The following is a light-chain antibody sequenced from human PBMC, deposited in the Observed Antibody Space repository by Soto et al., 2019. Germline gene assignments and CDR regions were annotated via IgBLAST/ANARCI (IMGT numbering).Light chain of an antibody. CDR2: DAS. CDR1: QGISSF. V-gene: IGKV1-16*01. J-gene: IGKJ1*01. CDR3: QQYHSYPAS. Sequence: DIQMTQSPSSLSASVGDRVTITCRASQGISSFLAWFQQKPGKAPKSLIYDASTLQSGVSSRFSSSRSDTHFPLTISSLQPEEFATYYCQQYHSYPASFGPGTKGEIK.